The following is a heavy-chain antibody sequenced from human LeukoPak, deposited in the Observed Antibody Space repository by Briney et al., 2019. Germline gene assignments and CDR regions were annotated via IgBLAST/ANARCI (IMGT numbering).Heavy chain of an antibody. J-gene: IGHJ4*02. CDR3: AKEKASVIAALDY. Sequence: GRSLRLSCAASGFTFDDYAMHWVRQAPGKGLEWVSGISRNSGSIGYADSVKGRFTISRDNAKNSLYLQMNSLRAEDTALYYCAKEKASVIAALDYWGQGTLVTVSS. V-gene: IGHV3-9*01. CDR2: ISRNSGSI. D-gene: IGHD6-6*01. CDR1: GFTFDDYA.